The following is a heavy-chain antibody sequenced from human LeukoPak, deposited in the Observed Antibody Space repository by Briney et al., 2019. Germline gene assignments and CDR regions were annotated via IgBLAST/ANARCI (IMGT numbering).Heavy chain of an antibody. Sequence: ASVEVSCKASGFTFTSSAVHWVRQAPGQGLEWMGKINLSGGSTTYAQKFQGRVTMTRDTSTSTVYMELSSLRSEDTAVYYCARDYVDDIPMIKDYWGQGTLVTVSS. D-gene: IGHD2-8*01. V-gene: IGHV1-46*01. CDR2: INLSGGST. J-gene: IGHJ4*02. CDR1: GFTFTSSA. CDR3: ARDYVDDIPMIKDY.